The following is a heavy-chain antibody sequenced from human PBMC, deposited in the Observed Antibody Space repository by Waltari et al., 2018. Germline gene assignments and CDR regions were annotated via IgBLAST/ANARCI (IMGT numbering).Heavy chain of an antibody. D-gene: IGHD3-16*01. CDR1: GGSISSYY. CDR3: ARGSGRWGWFDP. V-gene: IGHV4-59*01. CDR2: IYYSGST. J-gene: IGHJ5*02. Sequence: QVQLQESGPGLVKPSETLSLTCTVSGGSISSYYWSWIWQPPGNGLEWIGYIYYSGSTNYNPSLKSRVTISVDTSKNQFSLKLSSVTAADTAVYYCARGSGRWGWFDPWGQGTLVTVSA.